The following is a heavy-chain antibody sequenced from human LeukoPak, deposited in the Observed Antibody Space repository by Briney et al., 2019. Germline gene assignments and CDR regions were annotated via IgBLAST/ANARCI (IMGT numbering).Heavy chain of an antibody. CDR3: ASMVRGLVGYYYGMDV. D-gene: IGHD3-10*01. V-gene: IGHV4-59*08. Sequence: SETLSLTCTVSGGSISSYYWSWIRQPPGKGLEWIGYIYYSGSANYNPSLKSRVTISVDTSKNQFSLKLSSVTAADTAVYYCASMVRGLVGYYYGMDVWGQGTTVTVSS. CDR1: GGSISSYY. J-gene: IGHJ6*02. CDR2: IYYSGSA.